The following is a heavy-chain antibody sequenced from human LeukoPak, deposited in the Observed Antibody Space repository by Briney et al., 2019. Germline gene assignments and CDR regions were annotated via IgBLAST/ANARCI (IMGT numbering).Heavy chain of an antibody. CDR3: ARAKPYYGSGIGWFDP. D-gene: IGHD3-10*01. Sequence: GASVKVSCKASGYTFTGYYMHWVRQAPGQGLEWMGRINPNSGGTNYAQEFQGRVTMTRDTSISTAYMELSRLRSDDTAVYYCARAKPYYGSGIGWFDPWGQGTLVTVSS. J-gene: IGHJ5*02. CDR2: INPNSGGT. CDR1: GYTFTGYY. V-gene: IGHV1-2*06.